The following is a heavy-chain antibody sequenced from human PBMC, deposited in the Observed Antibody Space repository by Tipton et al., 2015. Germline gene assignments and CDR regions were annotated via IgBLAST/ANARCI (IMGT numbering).Heavy chain of an antibody. CDR1: GGFISNYY. D-gene: IGHD3-16*01. CDR3: ASDTGEYFDH. Sequence: TLSLTCNVSGGFISNYYWSWIRQAAGKGLEWVGHIQDSGSTNYNPSLKSRVTISLDTSQNQFSLKLSSVTAADTAVYYCASDTGEYFDHWGQGALVTVSS. CDR2: IQDSGST. V-gene: IGHV4-59*01. J-gene: IGHJ4*02.